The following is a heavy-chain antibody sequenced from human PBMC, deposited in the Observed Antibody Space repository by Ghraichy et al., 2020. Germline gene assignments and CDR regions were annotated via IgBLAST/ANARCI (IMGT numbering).Heavy chain of an antibody. CDR2: IYPGDSDT. CDR3: ARFKIAASGMDV. D-gene: IGHD6-6*01. V-gene: IGHV5-51*01. Sequence: GESLNISCKGFGYIFGDYWIAWVRQMPGKGLEWMGIIYPGDSDTRYSPSFQGQVSISADKSISTAYLQWSVLRASDTAMYYCARFKIAASGMDVWGQGTTVTVSS. CDR1: GYIFGDYW. J-gene: IGHJ6*02.